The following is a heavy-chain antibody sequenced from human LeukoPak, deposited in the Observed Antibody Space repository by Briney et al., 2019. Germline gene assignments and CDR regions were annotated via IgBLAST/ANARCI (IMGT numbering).Heavy chain of an antibody. Sequence: QAGGSLRLSCAAPGFTFSDHYMDWVRQAPGKGLEWVGRSKNKADSDTTEYAASVKGRFTISRDDPKNSLFLQMNSLKIEDTAVYYCVRSRFGTGFDYWGQGTLVTVSS. CDR1: GFTFSDHY. D-gene: IGHD1-1*01. CDR3: VRSRFGTGFDY. V-gene: IGHV3-72*01. CDR2: SKNKADSDTT. J-gene: IGHJ4*02.